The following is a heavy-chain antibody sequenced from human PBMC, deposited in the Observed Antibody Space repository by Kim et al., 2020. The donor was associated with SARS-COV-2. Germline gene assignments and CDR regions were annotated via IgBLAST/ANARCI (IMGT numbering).Heavy chain of an antibody. J-gene: IGHJ2*01. D-gene: IGHD3-22*01. CDR2: IYYSGST. V-gene: IGHV4-31*03. CDR3: ARKSLDSSGYYSIWYFDL. CDR1: GGSISSGGYY. Sequence: SETLSLTCTVSGGSISSGGYYWSWIRQHPGKGLEWIGYIYYSGSTYYNPSLKSRVTISVDTSKNQFSLKLSSVTAADTAVYYCARKSLDSSGYYSIWYFDLWGRGTLVTVSS.